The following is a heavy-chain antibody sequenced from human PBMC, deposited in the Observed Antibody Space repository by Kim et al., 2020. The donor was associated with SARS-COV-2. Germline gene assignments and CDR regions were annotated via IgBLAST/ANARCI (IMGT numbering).Heavy chain of an antibody. J-gene: IGHJ4*02. D-gene: IGHD6-19*01. CDR3: ASLPKYSSGDY. CDR1: GGSISSSSYY. CDR2: IYYSGST. V-gene: IGHV4-39*01. Sequence: SETLSLTCTVSGGSISSSSYYWGWIRQPPGKGLEWIGSIYYSGSTYYNPSLKSRVTISVDTSKNQFSLKLSSVTAADTAVYYCASLPKYSSGDYWAQGTLVTVSS.